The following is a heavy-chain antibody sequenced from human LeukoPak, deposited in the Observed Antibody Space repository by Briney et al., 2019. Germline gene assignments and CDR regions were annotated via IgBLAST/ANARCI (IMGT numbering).Heavy chain of an antibody. CDR1: GNTFTGYY. CDR2: INPNSGGT. CDR3: ATVKAKDAFDI. V-gene: IGHV1-2*02. J-gene: IGHJ3*02. Sequence: ASVKVSCKTSGNTFTGYYIHWVRQAPGQGPEWMGWINPNSGGTNYAQKFQGRVTMTRDTSISTAYMEPTRLGSDDTAVYYCATVKAKDAFDIWGQGTMVTVSS.